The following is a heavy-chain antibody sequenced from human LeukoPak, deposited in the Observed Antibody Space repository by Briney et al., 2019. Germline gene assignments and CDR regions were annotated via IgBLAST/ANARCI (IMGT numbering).Heavy chain of an antibody. CDR2: IKQDGSEK. J-gene: IGHJ4*02. CDR3: ASGGVIAAAGPVDY. Sequence: GGSLRLSCAASGFTFSSYWMSWVRQAPGKGLEWVANIKQDGSEKYYVDSVKGRFTISRDNAKNSLYLQMNSLRAEDTAVYYCASGGVIAAAGPVDYWGQGTLVTVSS. D-gene: IGHD6-25*01. V-gene: IGHV3-7*01. CDR1: GFTFSSYW.